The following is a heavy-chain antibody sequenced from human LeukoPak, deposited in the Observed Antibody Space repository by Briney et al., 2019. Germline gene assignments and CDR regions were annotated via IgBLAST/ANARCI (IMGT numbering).Heavy chain of an antibody. CDR1: GFTFSSYG. CDR2: IRYDGSNK. D-gene: IGHD2-2*03. J-gene: IGHJ4*02. V-gene: IGHV3-30*02. CDR3: ARDGYCSSTSCYDY. Sequence: PGGSLRLSCAASGFTFSSYGMHWVRQAPGKGLEWVAFIRYDGSNKYYADSVKGRFTISRDNAKNSLYLQMNSLRAEDTAVYYCARDGYCSSTSCYDYWGQGTLVTVSS.